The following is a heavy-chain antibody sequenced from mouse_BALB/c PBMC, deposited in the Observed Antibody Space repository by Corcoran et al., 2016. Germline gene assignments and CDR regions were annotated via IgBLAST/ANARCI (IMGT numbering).Heavy chain of an antibody. J-gene: IGHJ3*01. V-gene: IGHV1S136*01. Sequence: EVQLQQSGLELVKPGASVKMSCKASGYTFTSSVMHWVKQKPGQDLEWIGYINPYNDGTKYNEKFKGKATLTSDKSSSTAYMELSSLTSEDSAVYYCASYYGNYWFAYWGQGTLVTVSA. D-gene: IGHD2-1*01. CDR3: ASYYGNYWFAY. CDR1: GYTFTSSV. CDR2: INPYNDGT.